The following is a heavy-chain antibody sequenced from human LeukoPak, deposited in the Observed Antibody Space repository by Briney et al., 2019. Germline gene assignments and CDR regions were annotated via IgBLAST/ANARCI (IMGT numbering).Heavy chain of an antibody. V-gene: IGHV1-2*06. CDR2: INPNSGGT. CDR3: AIGIAAGGTFDY. Sequence: RASVKVSCKASGYTFTGFYMHWVRQAPGQGLEWMGRINPNSGGTNYAQKFQGRVTMTRDTSISTAYMELSSLRSDDTAVYYCAIGIAAGGTFDYWGQGTLVTVSS. CDR1: GYTFTGFY. J-gene: IGHJ4*02. D-gene: IGHD6-13*01.